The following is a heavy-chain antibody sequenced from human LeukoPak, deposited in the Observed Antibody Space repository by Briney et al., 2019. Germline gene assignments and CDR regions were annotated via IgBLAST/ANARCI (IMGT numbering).Heavy chain of an antibody. V-gene: IGHV3-30*02. Sequence: GGSLRLSCAASGFTFSSYGMHWVRQAPGKGLEWVAFIRYDGSNKYYADSVKGRFTISRDNSKNTLYLQMNSLRAEDTAVYYCAKDLGYDFWSGYCDYWGQGTLVTVSS. D-gene: IGHD3-3*01. CDR2: IRYDGSNK. J-gene: IGHJ4*02. CDR1: GFTFSSYG. CDR3: AKDLGYDFWSGYCDY.